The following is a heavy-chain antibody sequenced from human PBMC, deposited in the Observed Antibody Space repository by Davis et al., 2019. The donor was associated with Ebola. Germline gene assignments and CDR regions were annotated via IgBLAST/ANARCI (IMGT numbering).Heavy chain of an antibody. CDR2: INHSGST. V-gene: IGHV4-34*01. Sequence: MPSETLSLTCAVYGESFSGYYWSWIRQPPGKGLEWIGEINHSGSTNYDPSLKSRVTISVDTSKNQFSLKLRSVTAADTAVYYCARGRFGAAAGTLDWFDPWGQGTLVTVSS. CDR1: GESFSGYY. CDR3: ARGRFGAAAGTLDWFDP. J-gene: IGHJ5*02. D-gene: IGHD6-13*01.